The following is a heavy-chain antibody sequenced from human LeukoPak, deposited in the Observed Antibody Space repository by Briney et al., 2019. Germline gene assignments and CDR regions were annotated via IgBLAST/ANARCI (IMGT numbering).Heavy chain of an antibody. V-gene: IGHV3-21*01. Sequence: GGSLRLSCAASGFTYSAHAMGWVRQTPGKGLEWVSSITPATDNIYYTPSVGGRFTTSTDTAQHSLYLQMYTPRAANTGVYYCARLAGPRPGIYCFDFWGEGVQVTVSS. J-gene: IGHJ4*02. CDR1: GFTYSAHA. CDR2: ITPATDNI. D-gene: IGHD6-19*01. CDR3: ARLAGPRPGIYCFDF.